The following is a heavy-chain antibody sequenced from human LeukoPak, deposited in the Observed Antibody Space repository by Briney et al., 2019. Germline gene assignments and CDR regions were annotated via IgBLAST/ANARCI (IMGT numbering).Heavy chain of an antibody. CDR3: AKSYNGYESKPDY. J-gene: IGHJ4*02. D-gene: IGHD5-12*01. V-gene: IGHV3-23*01. Sequence: GGSLRLSCAVSGFTLTNHAMSWVRQAPGKGLEWVSSISNSGGRTFYTDSVKGRFTISRDTSKITLYLQMNSLRAEDTAVYYCAKSYNGYESKPDYWGQGTLVTVSS. CDR1: GFTLTNHA. CDR2: ISNSGGRT.